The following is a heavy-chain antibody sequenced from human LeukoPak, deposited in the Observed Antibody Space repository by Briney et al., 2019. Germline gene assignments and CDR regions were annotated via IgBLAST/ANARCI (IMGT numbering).Heavy chain of an antibody. CDR2: IYTSGST. CDR1: GGSISSYY. J-gene: IGHJ4*02. D-gene: IGHD3-3*01. CDR3: ARTDLWSGYLHFDY. V-gene: IGHV4-4*07. Sequence: SETLSLTCTVSGGSISSYYWSWIRQPAGKGLEWIGRIYTSGSTNYNPSLKSRVTMSVDTSKNQFSPKLSSVTAADTAVYYCARTDLWSGYLHFDYWGQGTLVTVSS.